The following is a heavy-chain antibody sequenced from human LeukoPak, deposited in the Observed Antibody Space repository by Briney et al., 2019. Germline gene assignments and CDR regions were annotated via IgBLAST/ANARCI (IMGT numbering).Heavy chain of an antibody. CDR2: IYYTGST. V-gene: IGHV4-59*12. D-gene: IGHD6-25*01. CDR3: ARDGGGIAATSFDP. CDR1: GGSISSYY. Sequence: SETLSLTCTVSGGSISSYYWSWIRQPPGKGLEWIGYIYYTGSTNYNPSLKSRVTMSVDTSKNQFSLKLSSVTAADTAVYYCARDGGGIAATSFDPWGQGTLVTVSS. J-gene: IGHJ5*02.